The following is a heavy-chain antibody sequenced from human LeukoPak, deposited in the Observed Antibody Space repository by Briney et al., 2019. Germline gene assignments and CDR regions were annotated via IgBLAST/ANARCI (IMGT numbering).Heavy chain of an antibody. D-gene: IGHD1-26*01. CDR2: INPSGGST. CDR1: GYTFTSYY. CDR3: ARVNGSYLPPYYYYYGMDV. Sequence: GASVKVSCKASGYTFTSYYMHWVRQAPGQGLEWMGIINPSGGSTSYAQEFQGRVTMTRDTSTSTVYMELSSLRSEDTAVYYCARVNGSYLPPYYYYYGMDVWGQGTTVTVSS. V-gene: IGHV1-46*01. J-gene: IGHJ6*02.